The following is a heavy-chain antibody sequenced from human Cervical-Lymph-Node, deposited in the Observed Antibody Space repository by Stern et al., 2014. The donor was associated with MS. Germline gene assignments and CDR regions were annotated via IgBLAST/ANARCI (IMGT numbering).Heavy chain of an antibody. CDR2: IFPGGSDI. CDR1: GYTFTSYW. Sequence: EVQLVVSGPEVKRPGESLKISCQASGYTFTSYWIGWVRQMPGKGLEWIAIIFPGGSDIRYSPSFQGQVTISADKSSSTAYLQWNNLKASDTAIYYCARQRYFDYWGQGTLVTVSS. J-gene: IGHJ4*02. V-gene: IGHV5-51*01. CDR3: ARQRYFDY.